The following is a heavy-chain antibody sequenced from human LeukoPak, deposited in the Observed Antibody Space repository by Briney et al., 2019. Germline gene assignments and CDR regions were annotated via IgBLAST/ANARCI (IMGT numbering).Heavy chain of an antibody. CDR2: ISYDGSNK. CDR1: GFTFSSYA. Sequence: PGGSLRLSCAASGFTFSSYAMHWVRQAPGKGLEWVAVISYDGSNKKYADSVKGRFTISRDNAKNSLYLQMNSLRAEDTAVYYCARRVVCGGDCYSDYWYFDLWGRGTLVTVSS. CDR3: ARRVVCGGDCYSDYWYFDL. D-gene: IGHD2-21*02. V-gene: IGHV3-30*04. J-gene: IGHJ2*01.